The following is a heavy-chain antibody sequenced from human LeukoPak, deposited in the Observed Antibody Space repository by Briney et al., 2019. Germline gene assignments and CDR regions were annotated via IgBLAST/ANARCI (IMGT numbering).Heavy chain of an antibody. J-gene: IGHJ6*02. Sequence: GGPLRLSCAASGFTFSSYEMNWVRQAPGKGLEWVSYISSSGSTIYYADSVKGRFTISRDNAKNSLYLQMNSLRAEDTAVYYCARCYGYYYYGMDVWGQGTTVTVSS. V-gene: IGHV3-48*03. CDR2: ISSSGSTI. CDR3: ARCYGYYYYGMDV. D-gene: IGHD3-16*01. CDR1: GFTFSSYE.